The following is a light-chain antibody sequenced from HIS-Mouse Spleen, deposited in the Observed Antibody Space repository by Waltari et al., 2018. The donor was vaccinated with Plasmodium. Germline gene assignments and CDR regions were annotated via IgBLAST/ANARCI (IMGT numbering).Light chain of an antibody. V-gene: IGKV3-15*01. J-gene: IGKJ3*01. Sequence: IVMTQSPATLSVSPGERATLSCRASQSVSSNVAWYQQKPVQAPRPLIYGASTRATGIPARFSGSGSGTEFTLTISSLQSEDFAVYYCQQYNNWSFTFGPGTKVDIK. CDR2: GAS. CDR1: QSVSSN. CDR3: QQYNNWSFT.